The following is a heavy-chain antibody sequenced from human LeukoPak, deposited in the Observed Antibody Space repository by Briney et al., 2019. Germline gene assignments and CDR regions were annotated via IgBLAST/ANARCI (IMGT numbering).Heavy chain of an antibody. CDR2: IYTSGST. Sequence: KPSETLSLTCTVSGGSISSGGYYWSWIRQHPGKGLEWIGYIYTSGSTNYNPSLKSRVTISVDTSKNQFSLKLSSVTAADTAVYYCARGERYYYDSSGYPLDYWGQGTLVTVSS. D-gene: IGHD3-22*01. V-gene: IGHV4-31*03. CDR1: GGSISSGGYY. CDR3: ARGERYYYDSSGYPLDY. J-gene: IGHJ4*02.